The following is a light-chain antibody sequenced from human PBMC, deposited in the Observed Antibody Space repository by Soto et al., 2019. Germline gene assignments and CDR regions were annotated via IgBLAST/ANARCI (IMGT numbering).Light chain of an antibody. Sequence: EIVMTQSPATLSVSPGERATLSCRASQSVRSNLAWYQLKPGQAPRLLIIGASTRATAIPARFSCSGSGTEFTLTISSLQSEDFAAYYCQQYQDWPPLTFGGGTKVEIK. CDR1: QSVRSN. J-gene: IGKJ4*01. CDR3: QQYQDWPPLT. V-gene: IGKV3-15*01. CDR2: GAS.